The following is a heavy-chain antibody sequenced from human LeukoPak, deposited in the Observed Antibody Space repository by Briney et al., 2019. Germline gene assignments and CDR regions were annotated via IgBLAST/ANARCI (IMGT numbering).Heavy chain of an antibody. CDR2: ISGIGGST. Sequence: GGSLRLSCAASGVTFSNYAMSWVRQAPGKGLEWLSAISGIGGSTYYADSVTGRFTISRDNSNNTLDLQMNSLRADDTAVYYCTKAARIAGPSYYYYGMDVWGKGTTVTVST. D-gene: IGHD6-13*01. CDR3: TKAARIAGPSYYYYGMDV. J-gene: IGHJ6*04. V-gene: IGHV3-23*01. CDR1: GVTFSNYA.